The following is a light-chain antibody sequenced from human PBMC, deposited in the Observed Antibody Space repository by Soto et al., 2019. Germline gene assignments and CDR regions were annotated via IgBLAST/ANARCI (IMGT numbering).Light chain of an antibody. CDR2: DVT. V-gene: IGLV2-14*01. CDR1: SSDVGGYNY. Sequence: QSALTQPASVSGSPGQSITISCTGTSSDVGGYNYVSWYQQYPGKAPKLMIYDVTNRPSGVSNRFSGSESGNTASLTISGLQAEDEADYYCSSCASSSPWVFGGGTKLTVL. CDR3: SSCASSSPWV. J-gene: IGLJ2*01.